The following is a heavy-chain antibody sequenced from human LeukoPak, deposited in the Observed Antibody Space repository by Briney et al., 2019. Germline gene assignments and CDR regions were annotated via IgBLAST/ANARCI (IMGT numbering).Heavy chain of an antibody. CDR2: IIPKTGTA. D-gene: IGHD3-10*01. Sequence: ASVKVSCKASGGTCSSYAISWVRQAPGQGLEWMGGIIPKTGTANYPQKFQGRVTITRDTSASTAYMELSSLRSEDTAVYYCARLAYGSGSCPWGQGTLVTVSS. V-gene: IGHV1-69*05. CDR3: ARLAYGSGSCP. J-gene: IGHJ5*02. CDR1: GGTCSSYA.